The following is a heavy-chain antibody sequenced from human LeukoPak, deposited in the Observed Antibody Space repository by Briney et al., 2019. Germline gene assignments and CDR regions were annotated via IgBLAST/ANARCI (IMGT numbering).Heavy chain of an antibody. CDR2: ISWDGGST. J-gene: IGHJ5*02. D-gene: IGHD3-10*01. Sequence: GGSLRLSCAASGFTFDDYAVHWVRQAPGKGLELVSLISWDGGSTYYADSVKGRFTISRDNSKNSLYLQMNSLRAEDTALYYCAKATTPYYYGSGSYTTWGQGTLVTVSS. CDR1: GFTFDDYA. V-gene: IGHV3-43D*03. CDR3: AKATTPYYYGSGSYTT.